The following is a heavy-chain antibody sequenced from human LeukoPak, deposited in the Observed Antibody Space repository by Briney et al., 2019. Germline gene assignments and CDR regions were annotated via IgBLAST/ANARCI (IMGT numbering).Heavy chain of an antibody. D-gene: IGHD2-2*01. CDR3: AKDGDCSSTSCYAKKTYYYGMDI. J-gene: IGHJ6*02. Sequence: GGSLRLSCAAWGFTFSSYAMSCVRQARGKGGEGVSDISGRDCSKYYADSVKGRFTISRDNSKNKLYLQMNRLRAEYTAVYYCAKDGDCSSTSCYAKKTYYYGMDIWGQGTTVTVSS. CDR2: ISGRDCSK. V-gene: IGHV3-23*01. CDR1: GFTFSSYA.